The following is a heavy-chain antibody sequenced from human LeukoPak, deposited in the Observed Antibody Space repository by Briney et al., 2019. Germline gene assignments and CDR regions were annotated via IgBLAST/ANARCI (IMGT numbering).Heavy chain of an antibody. CDR3: ARDLLPGGWPFFDP. CDR1: GGSISSSNW. D-gene: IGHD2-15*01. V-gene: IGHV4-4*02. Sequence: ASGTLSLTCAVSGGSISSSNWWSWVRQPPGKGLEWIGEIYHSGSTNYNPSLKSRVTISVDTSKNQFSLKLSSVTAADTAVYYCARDLLPGGWPFFDPWGQGTLVTVSS. J-gene: IGHJ5*02. CDR2: IYHSGST.